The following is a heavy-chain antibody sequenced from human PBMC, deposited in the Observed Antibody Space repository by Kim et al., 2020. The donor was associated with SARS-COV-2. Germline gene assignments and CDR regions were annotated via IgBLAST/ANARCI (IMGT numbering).Heavy chain of an antibody. CDR3: ARAKQRGSNLDF. CDR2: LSNRRIT. J-gene: IGHJ4*02. CDR1: GGSISSGGYY. V-gene: IGHV4-31*03. D-gene: IGHD5-12*01. Sequence: SETLSLTCTVSGGSISSGGYYWSWIRPPPGPYLSFLISLSNRRITNYNPSLESRVTISVDTNKNQFSLKVSSVTAADTAVYYCARAKQRGSNLDFWGQGSLVTVSS.